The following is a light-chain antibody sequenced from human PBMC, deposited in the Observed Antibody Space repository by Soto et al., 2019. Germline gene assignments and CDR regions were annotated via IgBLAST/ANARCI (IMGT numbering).Light chain of an antibody. CDR1: RDVGSD. CDR2: AAS. CDR3: QQYDVYST. V-gene: IGKV1-17*01. J-gene: IGKJ1*01. Sequence: QMTQSPSSLSASVGEKIIITCRASRDVGSDVSWYQQKPGQAPKLLIYAASNLYTGVPSRFSGSGYGTVFTLTISRLQPDDSATYYCQQYDVYSTFGQGTKVDI.